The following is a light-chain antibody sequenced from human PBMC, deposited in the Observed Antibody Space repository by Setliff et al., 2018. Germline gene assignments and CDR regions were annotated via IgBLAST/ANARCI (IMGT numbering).Light chain of an antibody. CDR2: DVS. Sequence: QSVLTQPASVSGSPGQSITISCTGTSSDVGAYNYVSWYQQHPGKAPKLMIYDVSNRSSGVSNRFSGSKSGNTASLTISGLQAEDEADYYCSSYTTSSSYVFGAGTKGTV. CDR3: SSYTTSSSYV. CDR1: SSDVGAYNY. V-gene: IGLV2-14*03. J-gene: IGLJ1*01.